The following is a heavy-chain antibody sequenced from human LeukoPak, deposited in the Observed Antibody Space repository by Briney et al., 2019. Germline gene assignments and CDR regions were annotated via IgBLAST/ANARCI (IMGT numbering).Heavy chain of an antibody. J-gene: IGHJ4*02. Sequence: PGGSLGLSCAASGFTFSDYYMNWIRQAPGKGLEWVSYISSSGSTIYYADSVKGRFTISRDNAKNSLYLQMNSLRAEDMAVYYCARADSYGYIGVFDYWGQGTLVTVSS. V-gene: IGHV3-11*04. CDR1: GFTFSDYY. D-gene: IGHD5-18*01. CDR3: ARADSYGYIGVFDY. CDR2: ISSSGSTI.